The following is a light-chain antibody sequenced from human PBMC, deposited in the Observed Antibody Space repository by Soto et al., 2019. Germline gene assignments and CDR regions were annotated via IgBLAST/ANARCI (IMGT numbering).Light chain of an antibody. V-gene: IGKV3-15*01. CDR3: QQFNNWHPLT. J-gene: IGKJ4*01. Sequence: EIVMTLSPATLSVSPGERATLSCRASQSVSSDLAWYQQKPGQAPRLLIYGASTRATGIPARFSGTGSGTEFTLTISSLQSEDFAIYYCQQFNNWHPLTFGGGTKVDIK. CDR2: GAS. CDR1: QSVSSD.